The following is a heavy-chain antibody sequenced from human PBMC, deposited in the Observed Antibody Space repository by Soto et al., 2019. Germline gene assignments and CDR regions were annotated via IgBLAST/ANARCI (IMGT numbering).Heavy chain of an antibody. Sequence: EVQLLESGGGLVQPGGSLRLSCAASGFTFSSYAMNWVRQAPGKGLEWVSAISGSGGSTYYADSVKGRCTISRDNSKNTRYLQMNSLRAEDTAVYYCAARYGSGNSFDYWGQGTLVTVSS. CDR2: ISGSGGST. CDR3: AARYGSGNSFDY. V-gene: IGHV3-23*01. J-gene: IGHJ4*02. D-gene: IGHD3-10*01. CDR1: GFTFSSYA.